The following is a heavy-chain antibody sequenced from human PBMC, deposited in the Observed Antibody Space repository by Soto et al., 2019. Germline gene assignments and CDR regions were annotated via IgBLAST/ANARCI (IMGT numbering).Heavy chain of an antibody. Sequence: EVQLLESGGGLVQPGGSLRLSCGASGFTFSDNAVTWVRQAPGKGLEWVSSISDDGDSTYYADSVKGRFTISRDNSKNTLFLQMSGLGAEDTAGYYCAKSLSTAVSCGLDVWGQGTSVTVCS. CDR3: AKSLSTAVSCGLDV. D-gene: IGHD2-2*01. CDR2: ISDDGDST. V-gene: IGHV3-23*01. J-gene: IGHJ6*02. CDR1: GFTFSDNA.